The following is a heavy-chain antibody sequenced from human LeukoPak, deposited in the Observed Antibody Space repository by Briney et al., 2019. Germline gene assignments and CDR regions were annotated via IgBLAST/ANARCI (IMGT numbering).Heavy chain of an antibody. D-gene: IGHD5-18*01. CDR1: GGSITGYY. CDR2: ISYSGST. Sequence: SETLSLTCTVSGGSITGYYWSWIRQPPGKGLEWIGYISYSGSTNSNPSLKSRVTMSVDTSKNQFSLKLSSVTAADTAVYYCARDSGPRGYSYGYFDYWGQGTLVTVSA. V-gene: IGHV4-59*01. J-gene: IGHJ4*02. CDR3: ARDSGPRGYSYGYFDY.